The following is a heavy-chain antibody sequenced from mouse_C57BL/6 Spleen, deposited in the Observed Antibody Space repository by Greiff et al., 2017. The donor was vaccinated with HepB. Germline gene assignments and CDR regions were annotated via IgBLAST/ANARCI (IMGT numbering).Heavy chain of an antibody. CDR1: GYTFTSYW. CDR3: ARSPYYGSSPYWYFDV. D-gene: IGHD1-1*01. J-gene: IGHJ1*03. Sequence: QVQLQQPGAELVKPGASVKMSCKASGYTFTSYWITWVKQRPGQGLEWIGDIYPGSGSTNYNEKFKSKATLTVDTSSSTAYMQLSSLTSEDSAVYYCARSPYYGSSPYWYFDVWGTGTTVTVSS. V-gene: IGHV1-55*01. CDR2: IYPGSGST.